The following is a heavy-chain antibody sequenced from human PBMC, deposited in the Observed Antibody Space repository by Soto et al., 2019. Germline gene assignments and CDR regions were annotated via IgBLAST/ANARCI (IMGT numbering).Heavy chain of an antibody. D-gene: IGHD5-18*01. Sequence: QVQLVQSGAEVKKPGASVKVSCKASGYTFTSYDINWVRQATGQGLEWMGWMNPDSGNTGYAQKFQGRVTMTRNTSVSTAYMELSSLRSEDTGVYYCARGLRGIQLWPTGDSDYWGQGTLVTVSS. J-gene: IGHJ4*02. CDR3: ARGLRGIQLWPTGDSDY. V-gene: IGHV1-8*01. CDR2: MNPDSGNT. CDR1: GYTFTSYD.